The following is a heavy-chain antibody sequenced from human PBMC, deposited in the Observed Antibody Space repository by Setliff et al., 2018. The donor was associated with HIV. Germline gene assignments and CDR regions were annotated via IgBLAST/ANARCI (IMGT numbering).Heavy chain of an antibody. D-gene: IGHD6-13*01. CDR1: GFTFSSYA. J-gene: IGHJ3*02. V-gene: IGHV3-23*01. Sequence: GESLKISCASSGFTFSSYAMTWVRQAPGKGLECVAVISGSGGDTYYADSVKGRFVISREKSKSTLYLQMNSLRAEDTAVYYCARVGSFDAFAIWGQGTMVTVSS. CDR2: ISGSGGDT. CDR3: ARVGSFDAFAI.